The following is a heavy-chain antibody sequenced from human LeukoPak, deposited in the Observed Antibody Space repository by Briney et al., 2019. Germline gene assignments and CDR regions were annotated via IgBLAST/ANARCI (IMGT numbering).Heavy chain of an antibody. CDR1: GFTFSFYA. CDR2: ISCIGGNT. J-gene: IGHJ3*01. V-gene: IGHV3-64D*09. CDR3: VKGFPHYYDSSGFGAFDV. D-gene: IGHD3-22*01. Sequence: GGSLRLSCSASGFTFSFYAMGWVRHAPGEGLEYVSAISCIGGNTYYADSVEGRFTISRDNSKNTLYLQTNGLRADDSAVYYWVKGFPHYYDSSGFGAFDVWGQGTIVTVSS.